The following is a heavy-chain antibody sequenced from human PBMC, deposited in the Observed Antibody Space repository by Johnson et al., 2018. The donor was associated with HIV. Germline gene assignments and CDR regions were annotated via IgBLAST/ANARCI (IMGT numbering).Heavy chain of an antibody. Sequence: VQLVESGGGLVKPGGSLRLSCAASGFTFSSYGMSWVRQAPGKGLEWVSGVTGTGGDTYYAESVKGRFTISRDNSKNTLYLQMNSLRAEDTAVYYCARAERSSSGVDAFDIWGQGTMVTVSS. J-gene: IGHJ3*02. CDR2: VTGTGGDT. CDR1: GFTFSSYG. D-gene: IGHD6-6*01. CDR3: ARAERSSSGVDAFDI. V-gene: IGHV3-23*04.